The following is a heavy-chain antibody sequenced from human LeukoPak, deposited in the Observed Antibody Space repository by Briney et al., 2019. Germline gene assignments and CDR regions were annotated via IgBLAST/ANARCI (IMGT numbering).Heavy chain of an antibody. CDR2: FSYEGSNK. CDR3: ARDRAYDSVSPQDVFHI. CDR1: GIAFSSFG. Sequence: GGSLRLSCAASGIAFSSFGMHWVRQAPGKGLGWVALFSYEGSNKYYADSVKGRFTISRDNSKNTMYLQVNSLRAEDTAVYSCARDRAYDSVSPQDVFHIWGQGTMVTVSS. J-gene: IGHJ3*02. D-gene: IGHD3-10*01. V-gene: IGHV3-30*03.